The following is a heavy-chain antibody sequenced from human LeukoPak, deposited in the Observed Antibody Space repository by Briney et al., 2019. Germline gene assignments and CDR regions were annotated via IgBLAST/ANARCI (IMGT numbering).Heavy chain of an antibody. CDR1: GGSFSGYY. CDR2: INHSGST. V-gene: IGHV4-34*01. D-gene: IGHD5-18*01. J-gene: IGHJ4*02. CDR3: ARGGGYSYGYGRGLSGDFDY. Sequence: SETLSLTCAVYGGSFSGYYWSWIRQPPGKGLEWIGEINHSGSTNYNPSLKSRVTISVDTSKNQFSLKLSSVTAADTAVYYCARGGGYSYGYGRGLSGDFDYWGQGTLVTVSS.